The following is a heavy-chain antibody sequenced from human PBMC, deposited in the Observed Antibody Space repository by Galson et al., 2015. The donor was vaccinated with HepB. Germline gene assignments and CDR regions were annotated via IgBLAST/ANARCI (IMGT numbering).Heavy chain of an antibody. Sequence: SLRLSCAASGFTFSDYYMSWIRQAPGKGLEWVSYISSSSSYTNYADSVKGRFTISRDNAKNSLYLQMNSLRAEDTAVYYCARDGATVTTSGDWFDPWGQGTLVTVSS. D-gene: IGHD4-17*01. CDR2: ISSSSSYT. J-gene: IGHJ5*02. CDR1: GFTFSDYY. CDR3: ARDGATVTTSGDWFDP. V-gene: IGHV3-11*06.